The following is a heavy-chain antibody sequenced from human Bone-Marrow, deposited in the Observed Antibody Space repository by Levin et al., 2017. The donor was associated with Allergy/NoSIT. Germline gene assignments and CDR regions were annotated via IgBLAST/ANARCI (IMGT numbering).Heavy chain of an antibody. J-gene: IGHJ6*02. CDR3: ARVLEAIYGMDV. Sequence: PGGSLRLSCAASGFAFSSSAMSWVRQAPGKGLEWVSTIGDTGTYTYYADSVKGRFTISRDNSKNTLYLQMNSLRAEDTAVYYCARVLEAIYGMDVWGQGTAVTVSS. D-gene: IGHD2/OR15-2a*01. CDR1: GFAFSSSA. CDR2: IGDTGTYT. V-gene: IGHV3-23*01.